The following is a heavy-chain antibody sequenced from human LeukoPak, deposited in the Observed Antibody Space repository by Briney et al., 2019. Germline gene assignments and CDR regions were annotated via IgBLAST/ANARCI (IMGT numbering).Heavy chain of an antibody. CDR2: IYPGDSDT. CDR3: ARHRGGTGWSFDY. V-gene: IGHV5-51*01. CDR1: GYTFTSYW. Sequence: GESLKISCKGSGYTFTSYWIAWVRRMPGKGLEWMGVIYPGDSDTRYSPSFQGQVTISADKSISTAYLQWSRLKASDTAMFYCARHRGGTGWSFDYWGQGTLVTVSS. D-gene: IGHD6-19*01. J-gene: IGHJ4*02.